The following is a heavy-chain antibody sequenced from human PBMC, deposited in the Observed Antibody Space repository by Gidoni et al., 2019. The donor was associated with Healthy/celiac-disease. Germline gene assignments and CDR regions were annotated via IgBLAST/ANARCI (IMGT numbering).Heavy chain of an antibody. V-gene: IGHV1-8*01. CDR2: MNPNIGNT. D-gene: IGHD6-13*01. CDR3: ARGRRIAAAGTLVF. Sequence: QLHLVPSGAEVKHPVASVKVSCQASGYTFTSYAIHWVRPATGQGLEWMGWMNPNIGNTGYAQKFQGRVTMTRNTSISTAYMELSSLRSEDTAVYYCARGRRIAAAGTLVFWGQGTLGTVSS. J-gene: IGHJ4*02. CDR1: GYTFTSYA.